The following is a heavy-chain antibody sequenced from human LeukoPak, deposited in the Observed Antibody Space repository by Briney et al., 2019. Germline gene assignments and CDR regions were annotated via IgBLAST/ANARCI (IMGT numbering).Heavy chain of an antibody. D-gene: IGHD4-23*01. CDR2: ISGSGGST. Sequence: PGGSLRLSCAVSGFTFSSYAMSWVRQAPGKGLEWVSVISGSGGSTYYADSVKGRFTISRDNSTNTLYLQMNSLRAEDTAVYYCAKDLSKGYGGNFFDYWGQGTLVTVSS. V-gene: IGHV3-23*01. J-gene: IGHJ4*02. CDR3: AKDLSKGYGGNFFDY. CDR1: GFTFSSYA.